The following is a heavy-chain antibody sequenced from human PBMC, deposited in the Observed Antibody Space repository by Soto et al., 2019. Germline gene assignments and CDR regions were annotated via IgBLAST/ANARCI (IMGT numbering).Heavy chain of an antibody. CDR2: IYYSGST. Sequence: QVQLQESGPGLVKPSETLSLTCTVSGGSISSYYWSWIRQPPGKGLEWIGYIYYSGSTNYNPSLKSRVTISVDTSKNQFSLKLSSVTAADTAVYYCARGGLYSSGWYEDYWGQGTLVTVSS. J-gene: IGHJ4*02. CDR1: GGSISSYY. CDR3: ARGGLYSSGWYEDY. D-gene: IGHD6-19*01. V-gene: IGHV4-59*08.